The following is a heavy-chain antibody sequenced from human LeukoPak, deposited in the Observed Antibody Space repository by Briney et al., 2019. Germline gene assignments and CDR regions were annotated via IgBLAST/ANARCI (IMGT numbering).Heavy chain of an antibody. D-gene: IGHD3-22*01. CDR1: GFTFSSYS. V-gene: IGHV3-21*01. CDR3: ARSAREWYYYDFCLDV. Sequence: PGGSLRLSCAASGFTFSSYSMNWVRQAPGKGLEWVSSISSSSSYIYYADSVKGRFTISRDNAKNSLYLQMNSLRAEDTAVYYCARSAREWYYYDFCLDVWGQGTTVTVSS. CDR2: ISSSSSYI. J-gene: IGHJ6*02.